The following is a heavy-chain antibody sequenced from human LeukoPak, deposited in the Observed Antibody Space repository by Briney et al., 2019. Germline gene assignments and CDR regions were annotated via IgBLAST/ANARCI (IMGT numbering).Heavy chain of an antibody. J-gene: IGHJ4*02. Sequence: GGSLRLSCAASGFMFSSNWMSWVRLAPGKGLEWVANIKEDGTETYYVDSVKGRFTISRDNAKNSLYLQMNSLRVEDTAAYYCAKEGRSLQTYWGQGTLVTVSS. CDR1: GFMFSSNW. V-gene: IGHV3-7*03. D-gene: IGHD5-24*01. CDR3: AKEGRSLQTY. CDR2: IKEDGTET.